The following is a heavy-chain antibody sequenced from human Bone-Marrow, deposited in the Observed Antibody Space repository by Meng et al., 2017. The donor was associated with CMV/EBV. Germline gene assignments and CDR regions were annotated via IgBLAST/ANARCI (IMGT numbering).Heavy chain of an antibody. CDR2: VYGNDEK. CDR3: AHSGRDGYHFLVLFDS. Sequence: SGPTLVKPTQTLTLTCTFSGFSLGTSAVAVGCFRQPPGKALEWLALVYGNDEKRYSPSLKSRLTITKDTSKNQVLLTMTNMDPVDTATYYCAHSGRDGYHFLVLFDSWGQGTRVTGSS. D-gene: IGHD5-24*01. J-gene: IGHJ4*02. CDR1: GFSLGTSAVA. V-gene: IGHV2-5*01.